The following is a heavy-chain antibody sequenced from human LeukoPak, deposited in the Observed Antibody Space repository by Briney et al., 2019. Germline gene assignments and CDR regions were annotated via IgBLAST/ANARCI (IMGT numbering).Heavy chain of an antibody. Sequence: AGSLSLSSAASGFTVSSNYMSWVRQAPGKGLEWVSVIYSGGRTYYADSVKGRFTISRDNSKNTLYLQMNSLRAEDTAVYYCARAPTRIAFDIWGQGTMVTVSS. CDR1: GFTVSSNY. CDR3: ARAPTRIAFDI. V-gene: IGHV3-53*01. CDR2: IYSGGRT. J-gene: IGHJ3*02.